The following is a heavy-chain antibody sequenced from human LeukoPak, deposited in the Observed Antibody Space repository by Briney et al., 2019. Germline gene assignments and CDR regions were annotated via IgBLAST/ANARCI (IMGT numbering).Heavy chain of an antibody. CDR3: ARDLRYCISTSCRAPSFDP. D-gene: IGHD2-2*01. CDR1: GFTFSSYC. J-gene: IGHJ5*02. V-gene: IGHV3-33*01. CDR2: IWYDGSNK. Sequence: GGSLRLSCAASGFTFSSYCMPWVRQAPGKGLGWAAVIWYDGSNKYYAGYVKRRFTISRVTSKNPLHLPMNSVRAEDTAVYSCARDLRYCISTSCRAPSFDPWGQGTLLTASS.